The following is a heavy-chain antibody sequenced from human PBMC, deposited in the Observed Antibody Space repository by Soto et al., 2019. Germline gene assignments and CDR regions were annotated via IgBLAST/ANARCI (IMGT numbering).Heavy chain of an antibody. J-gene: IGHJ4*01. Sequence: GGSLRLSCAASGFAFSDYYMSWIRQAPGKGPEWVSYISSSSSFTNYADSVEGRFTVSRDNAKNSVYLQMNSLRAEDTAVYYCAREGYSGYDYALLFDYWGHGTLVTVSS. D-gene: IGHD5-12*01. CDR3: AREGYSGYDYALLFDY. CDR2: ISSSSSFT. V-gene: IGHV3-11*05. CDR1: GFAFSDYY.